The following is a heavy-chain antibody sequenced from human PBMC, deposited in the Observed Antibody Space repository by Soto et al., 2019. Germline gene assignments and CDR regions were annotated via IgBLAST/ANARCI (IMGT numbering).Heavy chain of an antibody. Sequence: ASVKVYCTASGYTFTGYYMHWVRQAPGQGLEWMGWINPNSGGTNYAQKFQGRVTMTRDTSISTAYMELSRLRSDDTAVYYCARGYDFWSGYYSYFDYWGQGTLVTVSS. D-gene: IGHD3-3*01. CDR1: GYTFTGYY. V-gene: IGHV1-2*02. CDR2: INPNSGGT. J-gene: IGHJ4*02. CDR3: ARGYDFWSGYYSYFDY.